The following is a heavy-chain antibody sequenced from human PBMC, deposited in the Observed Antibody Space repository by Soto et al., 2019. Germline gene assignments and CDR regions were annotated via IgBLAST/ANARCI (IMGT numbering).Heavy chain of an antibody. J-gene: IGHJ3*02. CDR2: IYYSGST. CDR3: ARCMRSGWYFYAFDI. D-gene: IGHD6-19*01. Sequence: PSETLSLTCTVSGGSISSGGYYWSWIRQHPGKGMEWIGYIYYSGSTYYNPSLKSRVTISVDTSKNQFSLKLSSVTAADTAVYYCARCMRSGWYFYAFDIWGQGTMVTVSS. V-gene: IGHV4-31*03. CDR1: GGSISSGGYY.